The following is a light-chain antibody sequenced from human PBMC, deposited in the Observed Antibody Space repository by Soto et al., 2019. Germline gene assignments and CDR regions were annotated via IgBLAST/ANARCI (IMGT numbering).Light chain of an antibody. Sequence: DIQMTQSPSTLSASVGDRVTITCRASQSFSSWLAWYQQKPGKAPKLLIYKTSTLESGVPSRFSGSGSGTELTLTISSLQPDDFASYYCQQYNSNPLTFGGGTKVEIK. CDR3: QQYNSNPLT. CDR1: QSFSSW. V-gene: IGKV1-5*03. J-gene: IGKJ4*01. CDR2: KTS.